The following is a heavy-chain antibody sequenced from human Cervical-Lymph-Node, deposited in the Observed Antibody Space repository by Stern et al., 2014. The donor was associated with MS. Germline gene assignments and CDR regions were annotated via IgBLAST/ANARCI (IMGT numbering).Heavy chain of an antibody. CDR1: GYTFTSYY. CDR3: ARITGIAVAGTDY. J-gene: IGHJ4*02. V-gene: IGHV1-46*03. Sequence: VQLVESGAEVKKPGASLKVSCKASGYTFTSYYMHWVRQAPGQGLEWMGVITPSGGRTSYAQKFQCGVTMTRDTSTSTVYMELSSLRSEDTAVYYCARITGIAVAGTDYWGQGTLVTVSS. D-gene: IGHD6-19*01. CDR2: ITPSGGRT.